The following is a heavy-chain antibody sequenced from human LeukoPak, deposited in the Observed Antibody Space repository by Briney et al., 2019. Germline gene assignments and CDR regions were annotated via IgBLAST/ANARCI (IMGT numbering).Heavy chain of an antibody. D-gene: IGHD6-19*01. CDR1: GYTFSSYY. CDR3: ARGQKQVAGISDWFDP. V-gene: IGHV1-8*01. J-gene: IGHJ5*02. CDR2: MNPNSGNT. Sequence: ASVKVSCKASGYTFSSYYVHWVRQAPGQGLEWMGWMNPNSGNTGYAQKFQGRVTMTRNTSISTAYMELSSLRSEDTAVYYCARGQKQVAGISDWFDPWGQGTLVTVSS.